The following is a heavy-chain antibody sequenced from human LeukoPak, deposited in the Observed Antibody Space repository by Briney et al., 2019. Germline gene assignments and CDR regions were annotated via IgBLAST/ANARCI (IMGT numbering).Heavy chain of an antibody. Sequence: ASVKVSCKASGYTFTGYYIHWVRQAPGQGLEWMGRIIPILGIANYAQKFQGRVTITADKSTSTAYMELSSLRSEDTAVYYCASALGSYYGSGSPTTYWGQGTLVTVSS. D-gene: IGHD3-10*01. CDR3: ASALGSYYGSGSPTTY. V-gene: IGHV1-69*02. CDR2: IIPILGIA. CDR1: GYTFTGYY. J-gene: IGHJ4*02.